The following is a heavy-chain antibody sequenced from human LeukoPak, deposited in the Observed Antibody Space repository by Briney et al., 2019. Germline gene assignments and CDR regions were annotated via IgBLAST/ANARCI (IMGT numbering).Heavy chain of an antibody. J-gene: IGHJ6*02. Sequence: ASVKVSCKASGYTFSYYYVHWVRQGPGQGPEWMGWININSGGTSYAQKFQGRVTMTRDTSISTAYMELSRLTSDDTAVYYCARGDSSVEHYGMDVWGQGTTVTVSS. CDR1: GYTFSYYY. V-gene: IGHV1-2*02. CDR2: ININSGGT. D-gene: IGHD1-1*01. CDR3: ARGDSSVEHYGMDV.